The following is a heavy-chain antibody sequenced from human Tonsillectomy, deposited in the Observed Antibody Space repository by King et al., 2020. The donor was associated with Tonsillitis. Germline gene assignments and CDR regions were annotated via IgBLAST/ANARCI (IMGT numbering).Heavy chain of an antibody. V-gene: IGHV3-23*04. CDR1: GFTFCNYA. J-gene: IGHJ5*02. Sequence: VQLVESGGGLVQPGVSLRLSCAASGFTFCNYAIIWVRQAPGMGLEWGSTISVSGGNTYYADSLKGRFTISINNSKSTQYLQMNSLRAEDTAVYYCAKGGEAVAVWFDPWGQGTLVTVSS. CDR3: AKGGEAVAVWFDP. D-gene: IGHD6-19*01. CDR2: ISVSGGNT.